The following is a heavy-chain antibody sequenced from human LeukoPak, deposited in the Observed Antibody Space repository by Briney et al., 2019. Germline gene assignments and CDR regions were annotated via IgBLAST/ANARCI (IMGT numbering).Heavy chain of an antibody. CDR2: IYYSGST. Sequence: SETLSLTCTVSGGSISSSSYYWGWIRQPPGKGLEWIGSIYYSGSTYYNPSLKSRVTISVDTSKNQFSLKLSSVTAADTAVYYCGRDCSGGSCYYSYYMDVWGKGTTVTISS. D-gene: IGHD2-15*01. J-gene: IGHJ6*03. V-gene: IGHV4-39*07. CDR3: GRDCSGGSCYYSYYMDV. CDR1: GGSISSSSYY.